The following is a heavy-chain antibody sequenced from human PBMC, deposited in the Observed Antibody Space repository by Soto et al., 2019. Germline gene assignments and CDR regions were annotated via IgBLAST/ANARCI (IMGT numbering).Heavy chain of an antibody. CDR3: ARNMDYYYGRGSGNGHGV. Sequence: QVQLVQSGAEVKEPGDSVRVSCEASGYTFTAYDIHWLRQAPGQGLEWMGWINPKFGDTTYAQDFQGRVSMTRDMSISTVYMELSTLTSDATAIYYCARNMDYYYGRGSGNGHGVWGQGTTVTVFS. CDR2: INPKFGDT. J-gene: IGHJ6*02. D-gene: IGHD3-10*02. CDR1: GYTFTAYD. V-gene: IGHV1-2*02.